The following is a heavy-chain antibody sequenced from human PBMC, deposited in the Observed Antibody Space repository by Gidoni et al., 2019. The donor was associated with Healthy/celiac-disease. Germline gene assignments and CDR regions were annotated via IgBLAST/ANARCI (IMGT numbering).Heavy chain of an antibody. D-gene: IGHD3-3*01. CDR2: IYSSGST. J-gene: IGHJ4*02. V-gene: IGHV4-30-4*01. CDR1: GGALSSGDYY. CDR3: ASVYDFWTFDY. Sequence: QVQLQESGPGLVKTSQTRSLTGTVAGGALSSGDYYWSWIRQPPGKGLEWIGYIYSSGSTYYNPSLKSRVTISVDSSKSQFSLKLSSVTAADSAVYYCASVYDFWTFDYWGQGTLVTVSS.